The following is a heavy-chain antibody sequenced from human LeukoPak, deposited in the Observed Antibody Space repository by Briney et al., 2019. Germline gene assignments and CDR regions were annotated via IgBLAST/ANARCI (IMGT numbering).Heavy chain of an antibody. CDR3: ATSVGQLVD. J-gene: IGHJ4*02. V-gene: IGHV3-48*01. CDR1: GFTFSSYG. CDR2: ITSTSSTM. D-gene: IGHD6-6*01. Sequence: PGGSLRLSCAASGFTFSSYGMSWVRQAPGKGLEWVSYITSTSSTMYYADSVKGRFTVSRDNAKNSLYLQMNSLRAEDTAVYYCATSVGQLVDWGQGTLVTVSS.